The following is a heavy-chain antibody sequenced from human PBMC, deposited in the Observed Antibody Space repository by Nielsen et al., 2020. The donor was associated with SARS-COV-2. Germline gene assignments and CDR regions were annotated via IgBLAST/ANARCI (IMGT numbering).Heavy chain of an antibody. J-gene: IGHJ4*02. Sequence: GESLKISCAASGFTFSSYGMHWVRQAPGKGLEWVAVIWYDGSNKYYADSVKGRFTISRDNSKNTLYLQMNSLRAEDTAVYYCARKYSGSYYGYFDYWGQGTLVTVSS. CDR2: IWYDGSNK. D-gene: IGHD1-26*01. CDR3: ARKYSGSYYGYFDY. V-gene: IGHV3-30*19. CDR1: GFTFSSYG.